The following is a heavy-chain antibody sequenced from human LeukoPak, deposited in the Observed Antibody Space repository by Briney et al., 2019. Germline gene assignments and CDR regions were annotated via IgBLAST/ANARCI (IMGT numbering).Heavy chain of an antibody. J-gene: IGHJ6*02. Sequence: PGGSLRLSCAASGFTFSSYEMNWVRQAPGKGLEWVSYISSSGSTIYYADSVKGRFTISRDNAKNSLYLQMNSLRAEDTAVYYCARDLFLAVSYYYYGMDVWGQGTTVTVSS. D-gene: IGHD5/OR15-5a*01. CDR2: ISSSGSTI. CDR1: GFTFSSYE. V-gene: IGHV3-48*03. CDR3: ARDLFLAVSYYYYGMDV.